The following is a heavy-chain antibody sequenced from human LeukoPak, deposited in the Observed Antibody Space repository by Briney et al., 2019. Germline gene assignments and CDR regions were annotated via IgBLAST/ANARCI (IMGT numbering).Heavy chain of an antibody. Sequence: GGSLRLSCAASGFTFSSYWMSWVRQAPGKGLEWVANIKQDGSEKYYVDSVKGRFTISRDNAKNSLYLQMNSLRAEDTAVYYCARSTGIAAAGTSFVYWGQGTLVTVSS. CDR2: IKQDGSEK. CDR3: ARSTGIAAAGTSFVY. J-gene: IGHJ4*02. D-gene: IGHD6-13*01. CDR1: GFTFSSYW. V-gene: IGHV3-7*01.